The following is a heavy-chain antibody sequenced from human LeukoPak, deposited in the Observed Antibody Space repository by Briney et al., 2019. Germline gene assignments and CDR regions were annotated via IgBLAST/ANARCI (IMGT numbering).Heavy chain of an antibody. Sequence: SGTLSLTCADSGGSISSSDWWRWVRQPPGKGLEWIGEIYHSGSTNYNPSLKSRVTISVDKSKNQFSLNLSSVTAADTAVYYCARDRRYYDSSAYIRGFDYWGQGTLVTVSS. CDR3: ARDRRYYDSSAYIRGFDY. J-gene: IGHJ4*02. V-gene: IGHV4-4*02. CDR1: GGSISSSDW. CDR2: IYHSGST. D-gene: IGHD3-22*01.